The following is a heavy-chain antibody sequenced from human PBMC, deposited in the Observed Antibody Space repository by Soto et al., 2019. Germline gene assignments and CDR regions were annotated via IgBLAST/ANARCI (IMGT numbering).Heavy chain of an antibody. J-gene: IGHJ4*02. V-gene: IGHV1-2*04. Sequence: QVQLVQSGAEVKKPGASVKVSCKASGYTFTGYYMHWVRQAPGQGLEWMGWINPNSGGTNYAQKFKGWVTMTRDTSISTAYMELSRLRSDDTAVYYCARAHCSSTSCYSDYWGQGTLVTVSS. D-gene: IGHD2-2*01. CDR2: INPNSGGT. CDR1: GYTFTGYY. CDR3: ARAHCSSTSCYSDY.